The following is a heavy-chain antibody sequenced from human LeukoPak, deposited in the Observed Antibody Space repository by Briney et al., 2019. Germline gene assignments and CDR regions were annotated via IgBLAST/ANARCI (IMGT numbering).Heavy chain of an antibody. J-gene: IGHJ4*02. CDR2: IYYSGST. CDR3: ARDQYYSDSSGPDY. CDR1: GGSITTSNYY. D-gene: IGHD3-22*01. Sequence: SETLSLTCTVSGGSITTSNYYWGWVRQPPGKELEWIGSIYYSGSTYYNPSLRSRVTISLDTSKNQFSLKLSSATAADTAMYYCARDQYYSDSSGPDYWGQGTLVTVSS. V-gene: IGHV4-39*07.